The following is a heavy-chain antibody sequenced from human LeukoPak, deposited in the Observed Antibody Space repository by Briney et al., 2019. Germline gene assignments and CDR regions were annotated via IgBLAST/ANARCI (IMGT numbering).Heavy chain of an antibody. D-gene: IGHD3-22*01. J-gene: IGHJ4*02. CDR3: ASHYYYDSSG. Sequence: PGGSLRLSCSASGFTFNNYAMHWVRQAPGKGPEWVAVISYAGSNENYADSMKGRFTISRDNSKNTLYLQMNSLRAEDTAVYYCASHYYYDSSGRGQGTLVTVSS. V-gene: IGHV3-30*14. CDR1: GFTFNNYA. CDR2: ISYAGSNE.